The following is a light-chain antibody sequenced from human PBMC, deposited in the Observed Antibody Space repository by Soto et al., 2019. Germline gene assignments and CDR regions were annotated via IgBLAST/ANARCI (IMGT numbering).Light chain of an antibody. CDR2: GNS. V-gene: IGLV1-40*01. J-gene: IGLJ1*01. Sequence: SVLTQPPSVSGAPGQRVTISGTGSSSNIGAGYDVHWYQQLPGTAPKLLIYGNSNRPSGVPDRFSGSKSGTSASLAITGLQAEDEADYYCQSYDSSLSGYVFVTGTKLTVL. CDR1: SSNIGAGYD. CDR3: QSYDSSLSGYV.